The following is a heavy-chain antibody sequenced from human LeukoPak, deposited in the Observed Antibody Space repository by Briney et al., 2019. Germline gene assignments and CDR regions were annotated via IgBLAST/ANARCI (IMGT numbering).Heavy chain of an antibody. D-gene: IGHD3-3*01. Sequence: SETLSLTCTVSGGSISSGGYYWSWIRQHPGKGLEWIGYIYYSGSTYYNPSLKSRVTISVDTSKNQFSLKLSSVTAADTAVYYCARGTYYEFWSGNSNWFDPWGQGTLVTVSS. CDR2: IYYSGST. V-gene: IGHV4-31*03. CDR1: GGSISSGGYY. J-gene: IGHJ5*02. CDR3: ARGTYYEFWSGNSNWFDP.